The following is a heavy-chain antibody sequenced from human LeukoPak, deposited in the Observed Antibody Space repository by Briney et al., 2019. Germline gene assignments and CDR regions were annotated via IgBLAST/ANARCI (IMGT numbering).Heavy chain of an antibody. Sequence: HTGGSLRLSCVASGFTFTKCAMSWIRQAPGKGLEWVAIITATGDTAYYADSVKGRFTISRDNSKNTLYLQMNSLRAEDTAVYYCAKDPKRYSGSYYANWGQGTLVTVSS. CDR3: AKDPKRYSGSYYAN. V-gene: IGHV3-23*01. J-gene: IGHJ4*02. CDR1: GFTFTKCA. D-gene: IGHD1-26*01. CDR2: ITATGDTA.